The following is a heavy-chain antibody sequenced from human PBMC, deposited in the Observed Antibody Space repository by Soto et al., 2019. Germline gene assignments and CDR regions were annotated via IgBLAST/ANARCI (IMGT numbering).Heavy chain of an antibody. CDR1: GYTFTSYD. J-gene: IGHJ4*02. CDR3: ARVGYGSGIDY. V-gene: IGHV1-8*01. CDR2: MNPKSGNT. Sequence: ASVKVSCKASGYTFTSYDINWVRQATGQGLEWMGWMNPKSGNTGYAQKFQSRVTMTKNTSISTAYKELSILRSEDTAVYYCARVGYGSGIDYWGQGTLVTVSS. D-gene: IGHD3-10*01.